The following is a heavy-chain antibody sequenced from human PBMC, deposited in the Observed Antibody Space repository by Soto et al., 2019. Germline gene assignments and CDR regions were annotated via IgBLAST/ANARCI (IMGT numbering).Heavy chain of an antibody. V-gene: IGHV2-5*01. CDR1: GFSLSTSGVG. J-gene: IGHJ6*02. Sequence: SGPTLVNPTQTLTLTCTFSGFSLSTSGVGVGWIRQPPGKALEWLALIYRNDDKHYNPSLKSRLTINKNTSKNQVILTKTNMDPVYTATYYCALRQSRPRYYYYYYGMDVWGQGTTVTVSS. CDR2: IYRNDDK. CDR3: ALRQSRPRYYYYYYGMDV.